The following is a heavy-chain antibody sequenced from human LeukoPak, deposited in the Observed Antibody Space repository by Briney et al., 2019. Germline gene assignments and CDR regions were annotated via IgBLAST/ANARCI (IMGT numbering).Heavy chain of an antibody. V-gene: IGHV3-23*01. CDR3: ATYRQIQVPFEF. Sequence: GGSLRLSCAASGFTFSDLPMIWVRQAPGKGLEWVSTIFPSSVEIHYADSVKGGFTISRDNSRSTLSLQMDSLRAEDTTTYYCATYRQIQVPFEFWGQGTLVTVSS. CDR2: IFPSSVEI. D-gene: IGHD5-18*01. CDR1: GFTFSDLP. J-gene: IGHJ4*02.